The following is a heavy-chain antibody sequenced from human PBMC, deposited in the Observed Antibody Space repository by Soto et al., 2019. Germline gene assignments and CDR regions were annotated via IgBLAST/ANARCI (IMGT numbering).Heavy chain of an antibody. V-gene: IGHV1-18*01. D-gene: IGHD3-16*02. CDR3: ARSPQEVDNVWGSYRSSYFFEY. Sequence: QVQLVQSAAEVKKPGASVKVSCKASGYTFTGYGISWVRQAPGQGLEWMGWLNVYNGNTNYAQKVQGRLTMTTDTSTSTAYMELRSLRSDDTAVYYCARSPQEVDNVWGSYRSSYFFEYWGQGTLVTVSS. CDR1: GYTFTGYG. J-gene: IGHJ4*02. CDR2: LNVYNGNT.